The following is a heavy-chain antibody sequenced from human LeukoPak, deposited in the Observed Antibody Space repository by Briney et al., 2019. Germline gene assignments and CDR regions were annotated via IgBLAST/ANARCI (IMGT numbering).Heavy chain of an antibody. J-gene: IGHJ5*02. CDR2: IYYSGST. V-gene: IGHV4-59*01. CDR3: ARDRGDSMYNWFDP. CDR1: GGSISSYY. D-gene: IGHD2-21*01. Sequence: PSETLSLTCTVSGGSISSYYWSWIRQPPGKGLEWIGYIYYSGSTNYNPSLKSRVTISVDTSRNQFSLKLSSVTAADTAVYYCARDRGDSMYNWFDPWGQGTLVTVSS.